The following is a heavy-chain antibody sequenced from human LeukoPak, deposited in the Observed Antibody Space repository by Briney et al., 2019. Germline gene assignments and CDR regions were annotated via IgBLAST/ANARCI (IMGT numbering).Heavy chain of an antibody. CDR1: GGSFSGYY. D-gene: IGHD3-10*01. V-gene: IGHV4-34*01. J-gene: IGHJ6*03. CDR2: INHSGST. Sequence: SETLSLTCAVYGGSFSGYYWSWICQPPGKGLEWIGEINHSGSTNYNPSLKSRVTISVDTSKNQFSLKLSSVTAADTAVYYCARGWGYYGSGSYYLPSLGYMDVWGKGTTVTVSS. CDR3: ARGWGYYGSGSYYLPSLGYMDV.